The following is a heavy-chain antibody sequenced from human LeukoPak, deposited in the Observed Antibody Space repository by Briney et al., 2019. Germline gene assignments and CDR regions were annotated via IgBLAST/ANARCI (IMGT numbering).Heavy chain of an antibody. D-gene: IGHD6-13*01. CDR2: IIPIFGTA. CDR1: GGTFSSYA. J-gene: IGHJ4*02. CDR3: ARGEGTIYSSSTYFDY. Sequence: GASVKVSCKASGGTFSSYAISWVRQAPRQGLEWMGGIIPIFGTANYAQKFQGRVTITADESTSTAYMELSSLRSEDTAVYYCARGEGTIYSSSTYFDYWGQGTLVTVSS. V-gene: IGHV1-69*01.